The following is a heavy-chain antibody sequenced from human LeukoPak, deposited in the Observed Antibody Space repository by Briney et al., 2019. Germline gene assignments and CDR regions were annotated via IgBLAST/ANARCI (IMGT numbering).Heavy chain of an antibody. J-gene: IGHJ4*02. Sequence: SQTLSLTCAVSGGSISSGGYSWSWIRQPPGKGLEWIGYIYHSGSTYYNPSLESRVTISVDTSKNQFSLKLSSVTAADTAVYYCARDRELGYWGQGTLVTVSS. CDR3: ARDRELGY. V-gene: IGHV4-30-2*01. CDR1: GGSISSGGYS. CDR2: IYHSGST. D-gene: IGHD3-10*01.